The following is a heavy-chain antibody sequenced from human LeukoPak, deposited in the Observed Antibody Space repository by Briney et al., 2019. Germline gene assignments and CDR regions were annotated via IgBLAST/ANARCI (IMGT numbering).Heavy chain of an antibody. V-gene: IGHV1-3*01. CDR2: INAGNGNT. J-gene: IGHJ4*02. CDR1: GYIFTSYV. D-gene: IGHD3-22*01. Sequence: GASVKVSCKAPGYIFTSYVMHWVRQAPGQRLEWMGWINAGNGNTKYSQKFQGRVTITRDTSASTAYMELSSLRSEDTAVYYCARDRYYDGSGYYTNWGQGTLVTVSS. CDR3: ARDRYYDGSGYYTN.